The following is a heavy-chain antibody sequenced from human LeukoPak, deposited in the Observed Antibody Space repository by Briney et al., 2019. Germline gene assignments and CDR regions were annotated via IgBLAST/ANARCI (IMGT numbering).Heavy chain of an antibody. CDR3: AGGPLYDSSGYYHGGFDY. Sequence: SETLSLTCPVYGGSFSGYYWSWIRPPPGKGREWIGEINHSGSTNYNPSLKSRVTISVDPSKNQFSRKLSSVTAADTAVYYCAGGPLYDSSGYYHGGFDYWGQGTLVTVSS. D-gene: IGHD3-22*01. CDR1: GGSFSGYY. CDR2: INHSGST. J-gene: IGHJ4*02. V-gene: IGHV4-34*01.